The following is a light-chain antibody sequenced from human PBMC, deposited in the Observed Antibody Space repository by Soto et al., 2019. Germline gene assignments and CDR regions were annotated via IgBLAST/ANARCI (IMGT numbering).Light chain of an antibody. Sequence: QSVPTQPASGSWVPWHAGTISSTGNSRDFGGFNLVPWYQQHPRKAPKLMIYEVSKRHSALSNRFSASKSGNTASLTISGLQAEDEADYYCCSYARSSTYVFGTGTKVTVL. CDR1: SRDFGGFNL. V-gene: IGLV2-23*02. J-gene: IGLJ1*01. CDR3: CSYARSSTYV. CDR2: EVS.